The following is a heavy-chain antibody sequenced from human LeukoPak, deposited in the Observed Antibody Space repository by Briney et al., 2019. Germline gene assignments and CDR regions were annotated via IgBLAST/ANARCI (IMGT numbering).Heavy chain of an antibody. CDR3: ARGQIVVVPAAKSVYNWFDP. V-gene: IGHV4-34*01. Sequence: GSLRLSCAASGFSFSTSSMSWIRQPPGKGLEWIGEISHSGSTNYNPSLKSRVTISVDTSKNQFSLKLSSVTAADTAVYYCARGQIVVVPAAKSVYNWFDPWGQGTLVTVSS. D-gene: IGHD2-2*01. J-gene: IGHJ5*02. CDR1: GFSFSTSS. CDR2: ISHSGST.